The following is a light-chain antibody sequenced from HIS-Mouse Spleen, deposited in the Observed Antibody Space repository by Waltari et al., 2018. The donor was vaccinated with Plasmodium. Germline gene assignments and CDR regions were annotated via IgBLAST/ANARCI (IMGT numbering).Light chain of an antibody. CDR2: EGS. J-gene: IGLJ3*02. CDR1: SRDVGRYNL. Sequence: QSALTQPASVSGSPGQSIPIPCTGTSRDVGRYNLVSWYQQHPGKAPKLMIYEGSKRPSGVSNRFSGSKSGNTASLTISGLQAEDEADYYCCSYAGSSTFVFGGGTKLTVL. CDR3: CSYAGSSTFV. V-gene: IGLV2-23*03.